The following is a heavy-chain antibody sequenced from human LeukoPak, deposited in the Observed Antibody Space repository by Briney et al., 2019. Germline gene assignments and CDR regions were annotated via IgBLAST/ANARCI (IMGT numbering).Heavy chain of an antibody. J-gene: IGHJ4*02. CDR2: INHSGST. D-gene: IGHD6-13*01. CDR1: GGSFSGYY. CDR3: AREGYSSSPFDY. Sequence: SETLSLTCAVYGGSFSGYYWGWIRQPPGKGLEWIGEINHSGSTNYNTSLKSRVTISVDTSKNQFSLKLSSVTAADTAVYYCAREGYSSSPFDYWGQGTLVTVSS. V-gene: IGHV4-34*01.